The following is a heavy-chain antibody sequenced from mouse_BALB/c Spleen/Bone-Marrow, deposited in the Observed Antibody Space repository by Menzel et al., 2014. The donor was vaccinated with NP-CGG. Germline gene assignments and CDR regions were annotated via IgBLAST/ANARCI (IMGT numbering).Heavy chain of an antibody. CDR2: IDPENGDT. V-gene: IGHV14-4*02. J-gene: IGHJ4*01. Sequence: VHLQQPGAELVRSGASVKLSCTGSGFNIKDFYMHWVKQRPEQGLEWIGWIDPENGDTEYAPKFQGKATLTADTSSNTACLQRNSLTSEDTAVYYCNADARAMDYWGQGTSVTVSP. CDR3: NADARAMDY. CDR1: GFNIKDFY.